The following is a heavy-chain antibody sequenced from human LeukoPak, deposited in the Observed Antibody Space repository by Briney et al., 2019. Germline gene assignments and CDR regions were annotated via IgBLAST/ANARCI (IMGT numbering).Heavy chain of an antibody. V-gene: IGHV1-18*01. CDR2: ISAYNGNT. CDR3: AREGAQVVPAAMKAYNWFDP. J-gene: IGHJ5*02. Sequence: ASVKVSCKASGYTFTSYGISWVRQAPGQGLEWMGWISAYNGNTNYAQKLQGRVTMTTDTSTSTAYMELRSLRSDDTAVYYCAREGAQVVPAAMKAYNWFDPWGQGTLVTVSS. CDR1: GYTFTSYG. D-gene: IGHD2-2*01.